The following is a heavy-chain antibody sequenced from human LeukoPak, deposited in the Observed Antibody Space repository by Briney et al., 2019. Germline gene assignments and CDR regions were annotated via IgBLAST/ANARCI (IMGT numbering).Heavy chain of an antibody. CDR2: IYYSGST. CDR3: ARAGGDEYVWGSYRRMWFDP. V-gene: IGHV4-59*01. J-gene: IGHJ5*02. D-gene: IGHD3-16*02. Sequence: SETLSLTCTVSGGSISSYYWSWIRQPPGKGLEWIGYIYYSGSTNYNPSLKSRVTISVDTSKNQFSLKLSSVTAADTAVYYCARAGGDEYVWGSYRRMWFDPWGQGTLVTVSS. CDR1: GGSISSYY.